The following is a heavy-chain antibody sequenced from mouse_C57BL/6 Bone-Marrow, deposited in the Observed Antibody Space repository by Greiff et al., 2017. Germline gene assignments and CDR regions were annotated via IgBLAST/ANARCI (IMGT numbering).Heavy chain of an antibody. CDR3: ASEETHYYGSSYDAWFAY. V-gene: IGHV1-4*01. D-gene: IGHD1-1*01. J-gene: IGHJ3*01. Sequence: VKLQESGAELARPGASVKMSCKASGYTFTSYTMHWVKQRPGQGLEWIGYINPSSGYTKYNQKFKDKATLTADKSSSTAYMQLSSLTSEDSAVYYCASEETHYYGSSYDAWFAYWGQGTLVTVSA. CDR1: GYTFTSYT. CDR2: INPSSGYT.